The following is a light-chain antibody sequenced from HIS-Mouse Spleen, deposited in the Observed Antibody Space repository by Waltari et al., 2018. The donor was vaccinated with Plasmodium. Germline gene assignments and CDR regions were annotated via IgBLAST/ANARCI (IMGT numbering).Light chain of an antibody. CDR2: DAS. Sequence: EIVLTQSPATLSSSPGEPATLSCRASQSVSSYFAWYQQKPGPAPRLLIYDASNRATGIPARFSGSGSGTDFTLTISSLEPEDFAVYYCQQRSNWPRVLTFGGGTKVEIK. V-gene: IGKV3-11*01. CDR3: QQRSNWPRVLT. J-gene: IGKJ4*01. CDR1: QSVSSY.